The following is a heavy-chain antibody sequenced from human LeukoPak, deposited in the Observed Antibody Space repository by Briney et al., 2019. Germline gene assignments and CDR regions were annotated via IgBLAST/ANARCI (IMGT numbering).Heavy chain of an antibody. J-gene: IGHJ4*02. CDR3: ATSMVRGVLDY. CDR1: GGSISSSSYY. CDR2: IYYSGST. Sequence: PSETLSLTCTVSGGSISSSSYYWGWTRQPPGKGLEWIGSIYYSGSTYYNPSLKSRVTISVDTSKNQFSLKLSSVTAADTAVYYCATSMVRGVLDYWGQGTLVTVSS. V-gene: IGHV4-39*01. D-gene: IGHD3-10*01.